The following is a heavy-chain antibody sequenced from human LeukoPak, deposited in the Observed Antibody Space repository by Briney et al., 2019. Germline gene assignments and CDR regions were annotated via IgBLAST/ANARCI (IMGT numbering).Heavy chain of an antibody. V-gene: IGHV1-46*01. CDR2: INPSGGST. CDR1: GYTFTSYY. D-gene: IGHD3-22*01. J-gene: IGHJ6*02. CDR3: ARDKRPESPYDSSGYYNYYYGMDV. Sequence: ASVKVSCKASGYTFTSYYMHWVRQAPGQGLEWMGIINPSGGSTSYAQKFQGRVTMTRDTSTSTVYMELSSLRSEDTAVYYCARDKRPESPYDSSGYYNYYYGMDVWAKGPRSPSP.